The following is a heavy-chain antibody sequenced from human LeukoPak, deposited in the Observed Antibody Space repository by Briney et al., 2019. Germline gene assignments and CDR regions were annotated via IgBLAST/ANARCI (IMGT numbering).Heavy chain of an antibody. CDR1: GFTFNNYW. CDR3: AREMGSSNYDS. J-gene: IGHJ5*01. Sequence: GGSLRLSCAASGFTFNNYWIHWVRQVPGKGLVWVSRINGDGSSTAYADSVKGRFTISRDNAKNTLYLQMNSLRAEDTAVYYCAREMGSSNYDSWGQGTLVTVSS. D-gene: IGHD4-11*01. V-gene: IGHV3-74*03. CDR2: INGDGSST.